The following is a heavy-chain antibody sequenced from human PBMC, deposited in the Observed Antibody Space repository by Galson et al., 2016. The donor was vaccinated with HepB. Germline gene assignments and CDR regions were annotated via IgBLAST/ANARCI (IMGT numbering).Heavy chain of an antibody. J-gene: IGHJ6*02. CDR1: GFTFSSYG. CDR3: SRPYTYYFGSGSYFDVLHYGMDV. Sequence: SLRLSCAASGFTFSSYGMYWVRQAPGKGLEWVAVISYDGSKKYYADSAKGRFTISRDNSKNTLYLQMSRLRAEDTAFYYCSRPYTYYFGSGSYFDVLHYGMDVWGQGTTVTVSS. CDR2: ISYDGSKK. V-gene: IGHV3-30*03. D-gene: IGHD3-10*01.